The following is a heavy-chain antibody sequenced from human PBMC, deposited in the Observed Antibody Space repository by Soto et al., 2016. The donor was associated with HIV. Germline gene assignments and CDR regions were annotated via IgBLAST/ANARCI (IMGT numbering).Heavy chain of an antibody. J-gene: IGHJ4*02. CDR2: ISRSSTYI. V-gene: IGHV3-21*01. Sequence: EVQLVESGGGLVQRGGSLRLSCAASGFPFSNYWMNWVRQAPGKGLEWVSSISRSSTYIYYADSVKGRFTISRDNAKNLLYLQMNSLRAEDTAVYYCARAETYSSSYQDWGQGTLVTVSS. CDR1: GFPFSNYW. D-gene: IGHD6-13*01. CDR3: ARAETYSSSYQD.